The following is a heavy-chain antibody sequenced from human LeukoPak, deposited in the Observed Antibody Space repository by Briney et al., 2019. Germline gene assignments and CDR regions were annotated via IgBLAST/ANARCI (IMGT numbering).Heavy chain of an antibody. J-gene: IGHJ4*02. Sequence: SQTLSLTCAVSGGSISSGGYSWSWIRQPPGKGLEWIGYIYHSGSTYYNPSLKSRVTISVDRSKNQFSLKLSSVTAADTAVYYCARGESVKGGSYTRSPLFDHWGQGTLVTVSS. V-gene: IGHV4-30-2*01. D-gene: IGHD1-26*01. CDR2: IYHSGST. CDR3: ARGESVKGGSYTRSPLFDH. CDR1: GGSISSGGYS.